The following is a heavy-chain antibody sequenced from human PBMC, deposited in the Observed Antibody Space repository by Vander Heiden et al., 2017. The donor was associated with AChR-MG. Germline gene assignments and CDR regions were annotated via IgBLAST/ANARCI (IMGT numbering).Heavy chain of an antibody. CDR1: GFTFSSYG. Sequence: QVQLVESGGGVVQPGRSLRLSCAASGFTFSSYGMHWVRQAPGKGLEWVAVISYDGSNKYYADSVKGRFTISRDNSKNTLYLQMNSLRAEDTAVYYCAKDRLQWFRYLYYFDYWGQGTLVTVSS. CDR2: ISYDGSNK. J-gene: IGHJ4*02. V-gene: IGHV3-30*18. CDR3: AKDRLQWFRYLYYFDY. D-gene: IGHD3-22*01.